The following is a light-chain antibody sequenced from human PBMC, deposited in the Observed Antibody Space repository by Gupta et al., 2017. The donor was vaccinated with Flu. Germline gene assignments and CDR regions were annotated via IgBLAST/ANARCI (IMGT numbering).Light chain of an antibody. V-gene: IGLV3-1*01. CDR2: EDE. Sequence: GQSPVLIIYEDEKRPSGFPDRFSCSNTGNTATLTISGPQAMDEADYYCQACDSSPGVFGAGAKVTV. CDR3: QACDSSPGV. J-gene: IGLJ1*01.